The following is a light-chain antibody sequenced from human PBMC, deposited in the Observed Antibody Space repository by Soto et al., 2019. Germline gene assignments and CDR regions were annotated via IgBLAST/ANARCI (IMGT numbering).Light chain of an antibody. V-gene: IGKV3-20*01. J-gene: IGKJ1*01. CDR3: QQYARTPRT. Sequence: EILFTQSPGSLSLSPGERATLSCRASQTVGLNYLAWYQQKPGQAPRLLIYGASSRATDIPDRFSGSGSGAEFTLTISRLEPEDFEVYYCQQYARTPRTFGQGTKV. CDR2: GAS. CDR1: QTVGLNY.